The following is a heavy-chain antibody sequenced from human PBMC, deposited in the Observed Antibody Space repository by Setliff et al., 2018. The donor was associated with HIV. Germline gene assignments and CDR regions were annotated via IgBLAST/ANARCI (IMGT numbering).Heavy chain of an antibody. J-gene: IGHJ4*02. CDR2: INPSDNRT. Sequence: GASVKVSCKASGYTFNNYYMHWVRQAPGQGLEWMGIINPSDNRTYYAQKFQGRVTMTRDTSTSSVYMELRSLRSEDTAVYYCARDVGYCTNGVCYVYWGQGTLVTVSS. V-gene: IGHV1-46*02. CDR3: ARDVGYCTNGVCYVY. D-gene: IGHD2-8*01. CDR1: GYTFNNYY.